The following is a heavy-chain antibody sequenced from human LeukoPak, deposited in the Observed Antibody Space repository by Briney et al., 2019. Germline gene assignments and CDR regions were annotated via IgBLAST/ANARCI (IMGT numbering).Heavy chain of an antibody. V-gene: IGHV4-28*01. J-gene: IGHJ4*02. Sequence: SDTLSLTCAVSDYSISSSNWWGWIRQPPGKGLEWIGYIYYSGSTNYNPSLKSRVTMSVDTSKNQFSLKLSSVTAADMAVYYCARSPRDYDMTAYYFDYWGQGTLVTVSS. CDR1: DYSISSSNW. D-gene: IGHD3-9*01. CDR3: ARSPRDYDMTAYYFDY. CDR2: IYYSGST.